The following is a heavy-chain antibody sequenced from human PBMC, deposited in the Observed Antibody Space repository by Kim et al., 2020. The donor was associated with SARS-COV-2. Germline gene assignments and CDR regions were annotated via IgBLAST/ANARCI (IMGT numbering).Heavy chain of an antibody. CDR3: ASSSSWYPSGWFDP. Sequence: SVKVSCKASGGTFSSYAISWVRQAPGQGLEWMGGIIPIFGTANYAQKFQGRVTITADESTSTAYMELSSLRSEDTAVYYCASSSSWYPSGWFDPWGQGTLVTVSS. CDR2: IIPIFGTA. J-gene: IGHJ5*02. CDR1: GGTFSSYA. D-gene: IGHD6-13*01. V-gene: IGHV1-69*13.